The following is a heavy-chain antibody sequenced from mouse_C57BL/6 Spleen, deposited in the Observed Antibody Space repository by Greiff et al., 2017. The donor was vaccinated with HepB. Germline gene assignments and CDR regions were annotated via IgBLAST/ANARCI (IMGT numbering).Heavy chain of an antibody. CDR3: ARNTDDYGSSSAYYFDY. V-gene: IGHV1-69*01. CDR1: GYTFTSYW. J-gene: IGHJ2*01. CDR2: IDPSDSYT. D-gene: IGHD1-1*01. Sequence: QVQLQQPGAELVMPGASVKLSCKASGYTFTSYWMHWVQQRPGPGLEWIGEIDPSDSYTTYNQKFQGKSTLTVDKSASTAYMQLSSLTSEDSAVSYCARNTDDYGSSSAYYFDYWGQGTTLTVSS.